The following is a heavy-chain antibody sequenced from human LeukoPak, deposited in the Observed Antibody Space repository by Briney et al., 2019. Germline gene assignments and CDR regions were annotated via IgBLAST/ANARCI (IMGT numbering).Heavy chain of an antibody. CDR1: GFTVSSNY. CDR3: ARAYDSSGYIFDY. J-gene: IGHJ4*02. V-gene: IGHV3-53*01. CDR2: IYSGGST. D-gene: IGHD3-22*01. Sequence: GGSLRLSCAASGFTVSSNYMSWVRQAPGKGLEWVSVIYSGGSTYYADSVKGRFTISRDNSKNTLYLQMNSLRAEDTAVYYCARAYDSSGYIFDYWGQGTLVTVSS.